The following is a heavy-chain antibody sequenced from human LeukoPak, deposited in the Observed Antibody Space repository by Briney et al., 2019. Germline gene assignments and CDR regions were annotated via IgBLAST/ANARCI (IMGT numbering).Heavy chain of an antibody. CDR3: ARVGRYYYDSSGYYYSDY. Sequence: PSETLSLTCTVSGGSISSSSYYWGWIRQPPGKGLEWIGSIYYSGSTYYNPSLKSRVTISVDTSKNQFSLKLSSVTAADTAVYYCARVGRYYYDSSGYYYSDYWGQGTLVTVSS. D-gene: IGHD3-22*01. CDR1: GGSISSSSYY. V-gene: IGHV4-39*07. CDR2: IYYSGST. J-gene: IGHJ4*02.